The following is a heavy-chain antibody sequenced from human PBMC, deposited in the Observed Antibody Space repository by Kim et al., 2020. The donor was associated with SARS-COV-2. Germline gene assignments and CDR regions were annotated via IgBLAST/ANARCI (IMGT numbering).Heavy chain of an antibody. CDR2: NK. CDR3: ARDGYNFFDY. V-gene: IGHV3-33*01. D-gene: IGHD1-1*01. Sequence: NKYYADSVKGRFTISRDSSKNTLYLQMNSLGAEDTAVYYCARDGYNFFDYWGQGTLVTVSS. J-gene: IGHJ4*02.